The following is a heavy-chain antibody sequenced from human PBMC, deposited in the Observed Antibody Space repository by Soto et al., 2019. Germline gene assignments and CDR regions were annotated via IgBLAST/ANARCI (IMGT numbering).Heavy chain of an antibody. Sequence: GGSLRLSCAASGFTVSSNYMSWVRQAPGKGLELVSVIYSGGSTYYADSVKGRFTITRHNSKNTLYLQMNSLRAEDTAVYYCASGSSGSQVSAFDIWGQGTMVTVSS. CDR2: IYSGGST. CDR1: GFTVSSNY. CDR3: ASGSSGSQVSAFDI. D-gene: IGHD6-19*01. V-gene: IGHV3-53*04. J-gene: IGHJ3*02.